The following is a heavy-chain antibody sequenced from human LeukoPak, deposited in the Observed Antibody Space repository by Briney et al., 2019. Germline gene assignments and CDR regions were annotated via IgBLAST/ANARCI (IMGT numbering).Heavy chain of an antibody. CDR2: IRYDGSNK. CDR3: TRVPLGEISFFDH. J-gene: IGHJ4*02. Sequence: GGSLRLSCAASGFTFSSYGMHWVRQAPGKGLEWVAFIRYDGSNKYYADSVKGRFIISRDNAKNSLYLQMNSLRAEDTAVYYCTRVPLGEISFFDHWGQGTLVTVSS. V-gene: IGHV3-30*02. CDR1: GFTFSSYG. D-gene: IGHD3-16*02.